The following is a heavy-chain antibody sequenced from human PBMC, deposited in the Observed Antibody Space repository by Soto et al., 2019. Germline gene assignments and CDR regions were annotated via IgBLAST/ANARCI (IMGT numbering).Heavy chain of an antibody. J-gene: IGHJ6*02. CDR1: GFTFSSYG. Sequence: PGGSLRLSYAASGFTFSSYGMHWVRQAPGKGLEWVAVIWYDGSNKYYADSVKGRFTISRDNSKNTLYLQMNSLRAEDTAVYYCAREDSSGWYVDGDYYYGMDVWGQGTTVTVSS. D-gene: IGHD6-19*01. CDR2: IWYDGSNK. CDR3: AREDSSGWYVDGDYYYGMDV. V-gene: IGHV3-33*01.